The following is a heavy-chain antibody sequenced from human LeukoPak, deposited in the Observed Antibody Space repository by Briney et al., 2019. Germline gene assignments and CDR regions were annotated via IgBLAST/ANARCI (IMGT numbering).Heavy chain of an antibody. CDR3: TTPSGYSSGWFFDY. Sequence: GGSLRLSCAAPGFTFSNAWMSWVRQAPGKGLEWVGRIKSKTDGGTTDYAAPVKGRFTISRDDSKNTLYLQMNSLKTEDTAVYYCTTPSGYSSGWFFDYWGQGTLVTVSS. CDR1: GFTFSNAW. J-gene: IGHJ4*02. D-gene: IGHD6-19*01. V-gene: IGHV3-15*01. CDR2: IKSKTDGGTT.